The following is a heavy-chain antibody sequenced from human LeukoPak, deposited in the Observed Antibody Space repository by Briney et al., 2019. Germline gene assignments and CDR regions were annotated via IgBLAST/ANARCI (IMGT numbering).Heavy chain of an antibody. Sequence: SETLSLTCTVSGGSISSSSYYWGWIRQPPGTGLEWIGYIYYSGSTNYNPSLKSRVTISVDTSKNQFSLKLSSVTAADTAVYYCASQRVWGSYRLYFDYWGQGTLVTVSS. J-gene: IGHJ4*02. CDR2: IYYSGST. D-gene: IGHD3-16*02. CDR3: ASQRVWGSYRLYFDY. V-gene: IGHV4-61*05. CDR1: GGSISSSSYY.